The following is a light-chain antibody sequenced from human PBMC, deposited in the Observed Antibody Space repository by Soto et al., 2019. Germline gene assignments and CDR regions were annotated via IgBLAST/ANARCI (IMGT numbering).Light chain of an antibody. CDR3: SSYTSSSSYV. CDR2: DVS. V-gene: IGLV2-14*01. CDR1: SSDVGDYNY. J-gene: IGLJ1*01. Sequence: QSALTQPASVSGSPGQSITISCTGTSSDVGDYNYVSWYQQHPGKAPKLMIYDVSNRPSGVSNRFSGSKSGNTASLSFFGLQAEDEADYYCSSYTSSSSYVFGTGTKVTVL.